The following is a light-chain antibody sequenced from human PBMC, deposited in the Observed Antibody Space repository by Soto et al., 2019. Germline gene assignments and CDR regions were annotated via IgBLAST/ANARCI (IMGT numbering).Light chain of an antibody. V-gene: IGKV1-39*01. CDR3: QQSYSTPHT. CDR2: AAP. J-gene: IGKJ5*01. CDR1: QSISSY. Sequence: DIQMTQSPSSLSASVGDRVTITCRASQSISSYLNWYQQKPGKAPKLLIYAAPSLQSGVPSRFSGSGSGTDCTLTISSLQPEDFATYYCQQSYSTPHTFGQGTRLEIK.